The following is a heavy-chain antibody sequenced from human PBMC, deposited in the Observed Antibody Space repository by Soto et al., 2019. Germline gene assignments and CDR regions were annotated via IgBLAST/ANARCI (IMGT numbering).Heavy chain of an antibody. CDR1: GGTFSSYA. J-gene: IGHJ3*02. CDR3: ARVGCSGGSCYSGFGAFDI. D-gene: IGHD2-15*01. V-gene: IGHV1-69*13. Sequence: SVKVSCKASGGTFSSYAISWVRQAPGQGLEWMGGIIPIFGTANYAQKFQGRVTITADESTSTAYMELSSLRSEDTAVYYCARVGCSGGSCYSGFGAFDIWGQGTMVTVSS. CDR2: IIPIFGTA.